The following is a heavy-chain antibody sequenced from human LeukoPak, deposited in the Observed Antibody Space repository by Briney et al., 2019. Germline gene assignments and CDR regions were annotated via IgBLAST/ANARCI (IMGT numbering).Heavy chain of an antibody. V-gene: IGHV3-23*01. CDR1: GFTFSNYA. CDR3: ARGTFSPQGSYYGH. D-gene: IGHD3-10*01. Sequence: GGSLRLSCAASGFTFSNYAMSWVRQAPGKGLEWVSVISGSGGSTFYADSVKGRFTISRDNSKNTLYLQMNSLRAEDTAVYYCARGTFSPQGSYYGHWGQGTRVTVSS. J-gene: IGHJ4*02. CDR2: ISGSGGST.